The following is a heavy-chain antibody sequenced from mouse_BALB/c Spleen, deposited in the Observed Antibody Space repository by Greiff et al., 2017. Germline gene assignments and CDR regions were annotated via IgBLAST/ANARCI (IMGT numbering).Heavy chain of an antibody. D-gene: IGHD2-4*01. CDR2: ISSGGGNT. V-gene: IGHV5-9*03. CDR1: GFTFSSYT. CDR3: ARYNDYDGYYAMDY. Sequence: EVKLLESGGGLVKPGGSLKLSCAASGFTFSSYTMSWVRQTPEKRLEWVATISSGGGNTYYPDSVKGRFTISRDNAKNNLYLQMSSLRSEDTALYYCARYNDYDGYYAMDYWGQGTSVTVSS. J-gene: IGHJ4*01.